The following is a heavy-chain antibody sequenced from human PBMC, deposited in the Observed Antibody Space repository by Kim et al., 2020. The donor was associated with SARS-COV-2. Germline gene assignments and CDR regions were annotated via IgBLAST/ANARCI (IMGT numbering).Heavy chain of an antibody. J-gene: IGHJ6*02. CDR3: TRVQLGRGHDSSSSPAYYYYGVDV. CDR1: GFTFGDYA. Sequence: GGSLRLSCVGSGFTFGDYAMSWVRQAPGEGLEWVGCIRSKAFGGTTENAASVKGRFSISRDDSKSIAYLQMDSLRTEDTAVYYCTRVQLGRGHDSSSSPAYYYYGVDVWGQGTKVTVAS. CDR2: IRSKAFGGTT. V-gene: IGHV3-49*04. D-gene: IGHD3-22*01.